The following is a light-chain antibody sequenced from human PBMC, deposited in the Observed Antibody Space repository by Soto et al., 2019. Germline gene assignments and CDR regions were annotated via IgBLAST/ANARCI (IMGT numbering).Light chain of an antibody. CDR2: DAS. V-gene: IGKV3-11*01. J-gene: IGKJ1*01. CDR1: ESVSDNY. Sequence: EIVLTQSPGTLSLSPGERATLSCRASESVSDNYLAWYQQRSGQAPRLLIYDASKRATGIPARFSGSGSGTDFTLTISSLEPEDFAVYYCQQRSIWPWTFGQGTKVDIK. CDR3: QQRSIWPWT.